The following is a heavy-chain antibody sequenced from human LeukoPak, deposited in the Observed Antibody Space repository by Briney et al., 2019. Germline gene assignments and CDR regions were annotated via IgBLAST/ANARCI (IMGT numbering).Heavy chain of an antibody. V-gene: IGHV3-33*01. Sequence: GGSLRLSCAASGFTFSSYGMHWVRQAPGKGLEWVAVIWYDGSNKYYADSVRGRFTISRDNSKNTLYLQMNSLRAEDTAVYYCARVYYGDYGALDYWGQGTLVTVSS. CDR3: ARVYYGDYGALDY. J-gene: IGHJ4*02. D-gene: IGHD4-17*01. CDR1: GFTFSSYG. CDR2: IWYDGSNK.